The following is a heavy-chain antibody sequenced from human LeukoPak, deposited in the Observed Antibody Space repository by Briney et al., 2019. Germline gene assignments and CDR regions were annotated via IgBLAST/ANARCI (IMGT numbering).Heavy chain of an antibody. D-gene: IGHD5-12*01. CDR1: GGTFSSYA. Sequence: ASVKVSCKASGGTFSSYAISWVRQAPGQGLEWMGRIIPILGIANYAQKFQGRVTITADKSTSTAYMELSSLRSEDTAVYYCARGMDIAATSGGGLGYWGQGTLVTVSS. CDR3: ARGMDIAATSGGGLGY. V-gene: IGHV1-69*04. J-gene: IGHJ4*02. CDR2: IIPILGIA.